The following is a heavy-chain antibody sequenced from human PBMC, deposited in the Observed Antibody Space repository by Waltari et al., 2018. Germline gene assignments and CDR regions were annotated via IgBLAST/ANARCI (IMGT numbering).Heavy chain of an antibody. V-gene: IGHV1-2*06. CDR1: GSTFTAYY. D-gene: IGHD3-9*01. CDR3: ARLYYDILTGPTDY. Sequence: QVQLVQSGAEVKKPGASVKVSCKASGSTFTAYYMHWVRRAPGQGLEWMGRINPNSGGTNYAQKFQGRVTMTRDTSISTAYMELSRLRSDDTAVYYCARLYYDILTGPTDYWGQGTLVTVSS. CDR2: INPNSGGT. J-gene: IGHJ4*02.